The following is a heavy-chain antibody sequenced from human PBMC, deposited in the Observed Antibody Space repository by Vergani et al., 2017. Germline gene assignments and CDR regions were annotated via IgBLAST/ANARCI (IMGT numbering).Heavy chain of an antibody. CDR1: GYTFTSYY. CDR3: AREGGYEYVWRSYNSADAFDI. Sequence: QVQLVQSGAEVQKPGASVKVSCKASGYTFTSYYMHWVRQAPGQGLEWMGIINPSGGSTSYAQKFQGRVTMTRDTSTSTVYMELSSLRSEDTAVYYCAREGGYEYVWRSYNSADAFDIWGQGTMVTVSS. V-gene: IGHV1-46*03. J-gene: IGHJ3*02. D-gene: IGHD3-16*01. CDR2: INPSGGST.